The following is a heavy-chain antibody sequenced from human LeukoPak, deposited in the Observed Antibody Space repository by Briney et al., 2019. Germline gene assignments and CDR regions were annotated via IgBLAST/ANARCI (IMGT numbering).Heavy chain of an antibody. CDR1: GFTVSSNY. Sequence: GGSLRLSCAASGFTVSSNYVSWVRQAPGKGLEWVSVIYSGGDTYYADSVKGRFTLSRDNSKNLLYLQMNSLRAEDTAVYYCSRGGAARSAGHWGQGTLVTVSS. CDR3: SRGGAARSAGH. V-gene: IGHV3-53*01. J-gene: IGHJ4*02. CDR2: IYSGGDT. D-gene: IGHD6-6*01.